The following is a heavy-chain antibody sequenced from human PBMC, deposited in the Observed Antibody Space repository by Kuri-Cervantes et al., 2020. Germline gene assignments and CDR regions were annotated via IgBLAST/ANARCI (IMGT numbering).Heavy chain of an antibody. J-gene: IGHJ4*02. Sequence: GESLKISCAASGFTFDDYGMSWVRQAPGKGLEWVSGINWNGGSTGYADSVKGRFTISRDNAKNSLSLQMDSLRAEDTALYYCAKDSHAARDSWGQGTLVTVSS. CDR3: AKDSHAARDS. CDR1: GFTFDDYG. V-gene: IGHV3-20*04. CDR2: INWNGGST. D-gene: IGHD6-6*01.